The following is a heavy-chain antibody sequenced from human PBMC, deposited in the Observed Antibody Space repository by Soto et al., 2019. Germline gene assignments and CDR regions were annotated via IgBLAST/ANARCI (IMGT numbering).Heavy chain of an antibody. CDR1: GGSFSGYY. CDR3: ARGLYYDYVWGSYRGYYYGMDV. J-gene: IGHJ6*02. Sequence: ETLSLTCAFYGGSFSGYYWSWIRQPPGKGLEWIGEINHSGSPNYNPSLKSRVTISVDTSKNQFSLKLSSVTAADTAVYYCARGLYYDYVWGSYRGYYYGMDVWGQGTTVTVSS. V-gene: IGHV4-34*01. CDR2: INHSGSP. D-gene: IGHD3-16*02.